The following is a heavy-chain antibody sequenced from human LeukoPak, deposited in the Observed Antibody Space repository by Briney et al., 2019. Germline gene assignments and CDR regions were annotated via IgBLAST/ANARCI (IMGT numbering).Heavy chain of an antibody. Sequence: GGSLRLSCAASGFTFSSYSMNWVRQAPGKGLEWVSSISSSSSYIYYADSVKGRFTISRDNAKNSLYLQMNSLRAEDTAVYYCARLYYYDSSGYGYFDYRGQGTLVTVSS. V-gene: IGHV3-21*01. CDR1: GFTFSSYS. J-gene: IGHJ4*02. D-gene: IGHD3-22*01. CDR2: ISSSSSYI. CDR3: ARLYYYDSSGYGYFDY.